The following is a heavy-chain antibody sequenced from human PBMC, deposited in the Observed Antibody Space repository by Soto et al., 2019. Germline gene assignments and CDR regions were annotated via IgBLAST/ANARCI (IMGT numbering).Heavy chain of an antibody. CDR3: IKGNGDYVGYFYH. CDR2: ITDSGGST. V-gene: IGHV3-23*01. Sequence: GSLRLSCAASGFTFSNFAMRWVRQAPGKGPEWVSSITDSGGSTYYADSVKGRFTISRDNSKNTVYLQMNGLRADDTAVYYCIKGNGDYVGYFYHWGQGTLVTVSS. J-gene: IGHJ1*01. CDR1: GFTFSNFA. D-gene: IGHD4-17*01.